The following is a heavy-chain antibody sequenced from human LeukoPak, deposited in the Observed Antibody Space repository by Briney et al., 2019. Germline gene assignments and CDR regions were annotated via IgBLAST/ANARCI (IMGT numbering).Heavy chain of an antibody. V-gene: IGHV4-31*03. CDR2: IYYSGST. J-gene: IGHJ4*02. CDR3: ARDGCTNGVCRFDY. CDR1: GGSISSGGYY. D-gene: IGHD2-8*01. Sequence: PSQTLSLTCTVSGGSISSGGYYWSWIRQHPGRGLKWIGYIYYSGSTYYNPSLKSRVTISVDTSKNQFSLKLSSVTAADTAVYYCARDGCTNGVCRFDYWGQGTLVTVSS.